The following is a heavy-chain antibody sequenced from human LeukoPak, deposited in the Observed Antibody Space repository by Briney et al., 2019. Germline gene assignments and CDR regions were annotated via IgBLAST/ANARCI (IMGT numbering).Heavy chain of an antibody. D-gene: IGHD3-10*01. Sequence: GGSLRLSCAASGFTFSSYGMSWVRQAPGKGLEWVSAISTSGSETHYADSVKGRFTIARDNSKNTMSLQMSSLRAEDTALYYCAKGSGNGYGSGPFDYWGQGTLVTVSS. CDR2: ISTSGSET. V-gene: IGHV3-23*01. CDR3: AKGSGNGYGSGPFDY. J-gene: IGHJ4*02. CDR1: GFTFSSYG.